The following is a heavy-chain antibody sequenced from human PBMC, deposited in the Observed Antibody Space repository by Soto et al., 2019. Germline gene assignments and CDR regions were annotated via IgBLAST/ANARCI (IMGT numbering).Heavy chain of an antibody. J-gene: IGHJ4*02. V-gene: IGHV3-7*01. Sequence: GGSLRLSCAASGFTFSSYWMTWARQAPGKGLEWVATIKQDGSDKHYVDSVKGRFTISRDNAKNSLYLQMSSLRVEDTAVYYCVRSLRSSTDYWGQGTLVTVSS. CDR3: VRSLRSSTDY. CDR1: GFTFSSYW. D-gene: IGHD6-13*01. CDR2: IKQDGSDK.